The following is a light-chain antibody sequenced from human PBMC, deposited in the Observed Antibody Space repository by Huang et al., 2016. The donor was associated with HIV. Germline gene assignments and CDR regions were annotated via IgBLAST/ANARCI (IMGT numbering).Light chain of an antibody. CDR2: GAS. J-gene: IGKJ4*01. CDR1: QSVSSN. Sequence: EIVMTQSPATLSVSPGERATLSCRASQSVSSNLAWYQQKAGQTPRLLIYGASTRATGIPARCSGSGSATEFTLTISGLQSEDSAIYYCQQYKDWPPVTFGGGTKVEIK. V-gene: IGKV3-15*01. CDR3: QQYKDWPPVT.